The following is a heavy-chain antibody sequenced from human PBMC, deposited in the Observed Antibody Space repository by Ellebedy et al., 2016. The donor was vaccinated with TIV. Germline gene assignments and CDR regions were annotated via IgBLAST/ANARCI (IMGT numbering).Heavy chain of an antibody. V-gene: IGHV1-46*01. CDR3: ARGGYGRPEIAAAGNYGMDV. Sequence: ASVKVSXKASGYTFTSYYMHWVRQAPGQGLEWMGIINPSGGSTSYAQKFQGRVTMTRDTSTSTVYMELSSLRSEDTAVYYCARGGYGRPEIAAAGNYGMDVWGQGTTVTVSS. J-gene: IGHJ6*02. CDR1: GYTFTSYY. CDR2: INPSGGST. D-gene: IGHD6-13*01.